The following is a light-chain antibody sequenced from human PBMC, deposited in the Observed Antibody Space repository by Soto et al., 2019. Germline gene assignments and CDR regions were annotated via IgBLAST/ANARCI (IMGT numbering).Light chain of an antibody. CDR2: DAS. J-gene: IGKJ3*01. V-gene: IGKV3-11*01. Sequence: EIVLTQSPATLSLSPGERATLSCRASQTVSTYLAWYQQKPGQAPRLLIYDASNRATGIPARFSGSGSGTDFTLTISSLEPEDFAVYYSQHRGSWPPLFSFGPGTEVDVK. CDR3: QHRGSWPPLFS. CDR1: QTVSTY.